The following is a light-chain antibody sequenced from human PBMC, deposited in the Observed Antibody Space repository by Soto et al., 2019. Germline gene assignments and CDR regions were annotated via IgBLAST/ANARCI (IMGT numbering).Light chain of an antibody. CDR3: QQRKFPYT. Sequence: EIVLTQSPATLSLSPGERATLSCRASQSVNTYLAWYQQKPGQAPRLLIYDASNRATGIPARFSGSGSGTDFTLTISSLEPEDFAVYYCQQRKFPYTFGQGTKLEIK. J-gene: IGKJ2*01. CDR1: QSVNTY. CDR2: DAS. V-gene: IGKV3-11*01.